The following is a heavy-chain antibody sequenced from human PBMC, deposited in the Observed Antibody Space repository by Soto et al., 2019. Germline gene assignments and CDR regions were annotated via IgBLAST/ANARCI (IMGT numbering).Heavy chain of an antibody. CDR2: TRHDGSNT. D-gene: IGHD1-26*01. Sequence: GGSLTLSCAASGFTFSGYGMHWVRQAPGKGLEWVAITRHDGSNTYYADYVRGRFTISRDNSKKTLYLQVDSLRAEDTAVYYCARDGVGATTFFGYFDYWGQGTLVTVSS. V-gene: IGHV3-30*02. CDR1: GFTFSGYG. CDR3: ARDGVGATTFFGYFDY. J-gene: IGHJ4*02.